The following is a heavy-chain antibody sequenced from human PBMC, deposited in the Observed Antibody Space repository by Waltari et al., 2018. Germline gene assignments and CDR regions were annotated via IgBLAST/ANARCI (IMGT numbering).Heavy chain of an antibody. V-gene: IGHV3-21*01. CDR1: GFTFSSYS. CDR2: SSSTVSDK. Sequence: EVQLVESGGGLVKPGGSLRLSCAASGFTFSSYSMNWVRRAPGKGLEWVSASSSTVSDKHYAESVKGRFTISRDNAKNSLYLQMNSLRAEDTAVYYCARGGWGFYLDDWGQGTLVTFSS. CDR3: ARGGWGFYLDD. D-gene: IGHD7-27*01. J-gene: IGHJ4*02.